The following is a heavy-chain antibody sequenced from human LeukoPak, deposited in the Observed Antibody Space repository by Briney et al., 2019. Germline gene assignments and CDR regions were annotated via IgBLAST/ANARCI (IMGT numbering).Heavy chain of an antibody. D-gene: IGHD3-22*01. Sequence: PGGSLRLSCVASGFPFSSYWMTWVRQAPGKGLEWVANIKQDGSKKSYVDSVKGRFTISRDNAKSSLYLQMNTLRAEDTAVYYCATSHDSSGNDWGQGTLVTVSS. CDR1: GFPFSSYW. CDR3: ATSHDSSGND. V-gene: IGHV3-7*03. J-gene: IGHJ4*02. CDR2: IKQDGSKK.